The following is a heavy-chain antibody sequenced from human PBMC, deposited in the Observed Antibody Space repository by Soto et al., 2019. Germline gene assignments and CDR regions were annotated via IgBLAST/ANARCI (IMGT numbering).Heavy chain of an antibody. CDR3: ARDGSKGYDFWRGYYSNWFDP. Sequence: GAPVKLSCKASGYTFTSYGISWVRQDPGQGLEWMGWISAYNGNTNYAQKLQGRVTMTTDTSTSTAYMELRSLRSDDTAVYYCARDGSKGYDFWRGYYSNWFDPPGQGTLVTVSS. D-gene: IGHD3-3*01. CDR1: GYTFTSYG. V-gene: IGHV1-18*01. CDR2: ISAYNGNT. J-gene: IGHJ5*02.